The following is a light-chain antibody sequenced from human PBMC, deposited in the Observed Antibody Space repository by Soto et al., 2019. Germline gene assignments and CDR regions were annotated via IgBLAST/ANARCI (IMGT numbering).Light chain of an antibody. J-gene: IGKJ1*01. CDR2: GAS. CDR1: QSVSSY. CDR3: QQYGSSPGT. V-gene: IGKV3-20*01. Sequence: EIVLTQSPATLSLSPGERATLSCRASQSVSSYLAWYQQKPGQAPRLLIFGASIRSAGIPDRFTGSGSGADFTLTISRLEPEDFAVYYCQQYGSSPGTFGQGTKVDIK.